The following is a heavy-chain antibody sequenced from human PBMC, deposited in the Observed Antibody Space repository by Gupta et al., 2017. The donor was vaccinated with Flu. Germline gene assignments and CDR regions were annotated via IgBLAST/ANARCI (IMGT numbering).Heavy chain of an antibody. V-gene: IGHV3-23*01. J-gene: IGHJ4*02. D-gene: IGHD2-21*01. CDR3: VKYRGVALLPYFDF. CDR2: VSGAGDST. CDR1: YA. Sequence: YAMSGVRQAPGKGLACVSSVSGAGDSTFYADSVEGRFTISRHNSNNMLSLEMITLSVDDTAIYYCVKYRGVALLPYFDFCGQGTLVTVSS.